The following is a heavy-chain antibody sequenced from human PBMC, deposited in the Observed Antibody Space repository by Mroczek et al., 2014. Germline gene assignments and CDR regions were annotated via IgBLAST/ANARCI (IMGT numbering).Heavy chain of an antibody. V-gene: IGHV4-31*03. CDR2: IYYSGST. CDR1: GGSISSGGYY. D-gene: IGHD6-13*01. CDR3: ARGPIRISIAAAGTQFDY. Sequence: QVQLVESGPGLVKPSQTLSLTCTVSGGSISSGGYYWSWIRQHPGKGLEWIGYIYYSGSTYYNPSLKSRVTISVDTSKNQFSLKLSSVTAADTAVYYCARGPIRISIAAAGTQFDYWGQGTLVTVSS. J-gene: IGHJ4*02.